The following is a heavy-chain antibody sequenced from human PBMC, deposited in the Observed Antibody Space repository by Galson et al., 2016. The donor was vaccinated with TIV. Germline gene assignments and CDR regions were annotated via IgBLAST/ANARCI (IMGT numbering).Heavy chain of an antibody. Sequence: SLRLSCAASGFTFSSYSMNWVRQAPGKGLEWVSSISRSSTSIYYADSVKGRFTITRDNAKNSLYLQMNSLRAEATAVYYCVRGMQLRPYWGQGTLVTVSS. V-gene: IGHV3-21*01. CDR3: VRGMQLRPY. J-gene: IGHJ4*02. D-gene: IGHD6-13*01. CDR2: ISRSSTSI. CDR1: GFTFSSYS.